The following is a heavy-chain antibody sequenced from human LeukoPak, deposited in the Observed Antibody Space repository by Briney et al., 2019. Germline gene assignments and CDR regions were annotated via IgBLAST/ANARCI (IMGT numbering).Heavy chain of an antibody. CDR2: IYHSRST. Sequence: PSETLSLTCAVSGCSISSGCYSWGWIPQPRGKGLEWLWYIYHSRSTYYNPSLNSRVTITEDSTKNQFSLKLSSVTAADTAVYYCARQTLGFCSSTSCYSSVYCSGGSCYEGSYFDYWGQGTLVTVSS. CDR1: GCSISSGCYS. D-gene: IGHD2-2*01. J-gene: IGHJ4*02. V-gene: IGHV4-30-2*01. CDR3: ARQTLGFCSSTSCYSSVYCSGGSCYEGSYFDY.